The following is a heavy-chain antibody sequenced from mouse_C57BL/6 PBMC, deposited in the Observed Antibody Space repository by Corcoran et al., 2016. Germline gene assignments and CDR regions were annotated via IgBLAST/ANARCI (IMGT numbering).Heavy chain of an antibody. J-gene: IGHJ3*01. Sequence: QIQLVQSGPELKKPGETVKISCKASGYTFTTYGMSWVKQAPGKGLKWMGWINTYSGVPTYADDFKGRFAFSLETSASTAYLQINNLKNEDTATYFCAREVGLAYWGQGTLVTVSA. V-gene: IGHV9-3*01. CDR3: AREVGLAY. CDR2: INTYSGVP. CDR1: GYTFTTYG. D-gene: IGHD1-3*01.